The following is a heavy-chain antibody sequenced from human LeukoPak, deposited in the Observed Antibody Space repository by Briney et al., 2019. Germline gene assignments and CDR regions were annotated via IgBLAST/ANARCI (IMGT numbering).Heavy chain of an antibody. D-gene: IGHD3-10*01. CDR3: AKGGFGDFPPWFDP. V-gene: IGHV3-30*18. Sequence: GGSLRLSCAASGFTLSSYGMHWVRQAPGKGLEWVAVLSYDGSNKYYADSVKGRFTISRDNSKNTLYLQMNSLRAEVTAVYYCAKGGFGDFPPWFDPWGQGTLVTVSS. CDR1: GFTLSSYG. CDR2: LSYDGSNK. J-gene: IGHJ5*02.